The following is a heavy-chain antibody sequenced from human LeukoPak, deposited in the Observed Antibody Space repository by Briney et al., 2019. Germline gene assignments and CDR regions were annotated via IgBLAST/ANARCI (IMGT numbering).Heavy chain of an antibody. CDR2: IWYDGSNK. CDR1: GFTFSSYG. D-gene: IGHD6-13*01. CDR3: AREGTAAAGKRRPSQFDY. J-gene: IGHJ4*02. V-gene: IGHV3-33*01. Sequence: GGSLRLSCAASGFTFSSYGMHWVRQAPGKGLEWVAVIWYDGSNKYYADFVKGRFTISRDNSKNTLYLQMNSLRAEDTAVYYCAREGTAAAGKRRPSQFDYWGQGTLVTVSS.